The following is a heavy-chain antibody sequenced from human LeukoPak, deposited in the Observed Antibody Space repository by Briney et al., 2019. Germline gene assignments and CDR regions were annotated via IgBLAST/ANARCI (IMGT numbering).Heavy chain of an antibody. CDR3: ARGDSGYDFSPFDY. J-gene: IGHJ4*02. Sequence: ASVTVSCKASGYTFTRYGIIWVRQAPGQGLEWMGWISANNGKTNYAQKLQGRVTMTTDTSTSTAYMELRSLRSDDTAVYYCARGDSGYDFSPFDYWGQGTLVTASS. V-gene: IGHV1-18*01. D-gene: IGHD5-12*01. CDR1: GYTFTRYG. CDR2: ISANNGKT.